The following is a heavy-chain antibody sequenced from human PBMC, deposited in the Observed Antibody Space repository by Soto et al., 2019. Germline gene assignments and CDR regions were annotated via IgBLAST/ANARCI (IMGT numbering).Heavy chain of an antibody. CDR3: ARERGYCSSTSCYVYYYYMDV. V-gene: IGHV3-74*01. D-gene: IGHD2-2*01. CDR2: INSDGSST. J-gene: IGHJ6*03. Sequence: GGSLRLSCAASGFTFSSYWMHWVRQAPGKGLVWVSRINSDGSSTSYADSVKGRFTISRDNAKNTLYLQMNSLRAEDTAVYYCARERGYCSSTSCYVYYYYMDVWGKGTTVTVSS. CDR1: GFTFSSYW.